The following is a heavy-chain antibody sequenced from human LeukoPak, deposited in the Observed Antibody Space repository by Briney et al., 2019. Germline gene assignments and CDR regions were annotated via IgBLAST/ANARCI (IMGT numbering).Heavy chain of an antibody. CDR1: GFPFSNYA. Sequence: PGGTLRLFRAASGFPFSNYAMSWARQAPGKGLEWVSIISGGGDRAYYADAVKGLFTISRDNSKNTLYLQTSSLRADDTAIYYCAKGGWAGRSIDSWGEGTLVTVS. CDR3: AKGGWAGRSIDS. D-gene: IGHD6-19*01. CDR2: ISGGGDRA. J-gene: IGHJ4*02. V-gene: IGHV3-23*01.